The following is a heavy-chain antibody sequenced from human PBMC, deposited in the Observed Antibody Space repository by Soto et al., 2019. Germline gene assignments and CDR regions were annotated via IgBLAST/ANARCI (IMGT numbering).Heavy chain of an antibody. J-gene: IGHJ6*02. CDR1: GYTFTDYY. Sequence: QVQLVQSGAEVKKPGASVKVSCKASGYTFTDYYMHWVRQAPGQGLEWMGRINPKSGDTKYAEKFQAWVTMTRDTSISTAYMEVTRLRSDDTAVYYYARVNGDAPPRGMDVWGQGTTVTVSS. CDR3: ARVNGDAPPRGMDV. CDR2: INPKSGDT. D-gene: IGHD2-21*02. V-gene: IGHV1-2*04.